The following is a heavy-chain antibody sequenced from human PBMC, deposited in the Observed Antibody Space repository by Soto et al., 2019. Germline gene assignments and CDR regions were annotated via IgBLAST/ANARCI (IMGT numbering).Heavy chain of an antibody. CDR2: IYHSGST. CDR3: VRVPGP. Sequence: SETLSLTCVVCGGSISSGGYSWSWIRQPPGKGLEWIGYIYHSGSTYYNPSLRSRVTISVDRSKNQFSLKLSSVTAADTAVYYCVRVPGPWGQGTLVTVSS. V-gene: IGHV4-30-2*01. CDR1: GGSISSGGYS. J-gene: IGHJ5*02.